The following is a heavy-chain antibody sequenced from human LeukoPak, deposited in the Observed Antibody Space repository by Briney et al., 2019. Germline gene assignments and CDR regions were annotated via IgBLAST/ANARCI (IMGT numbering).Heavy chain of an antibody. CDR1: GFTFSNYW. D-gene: IGHD1-20*01. Sequence: GGSLRLSCAASGFTFSNYWMHWVRQAPGKGLVWVSRINSDGSSTSYADSVKGRFTISRDNAKNTLYLQMNSLRAEDTAVYYCAKDNWNGVQRGVGRDYWGQGTLVTVSS. CDR3: AKDNWNGVQRGVGRDY. J-gene: IGHJ4*02. CDR2: INSDGSST. V-gene: IGHV3-74*01.